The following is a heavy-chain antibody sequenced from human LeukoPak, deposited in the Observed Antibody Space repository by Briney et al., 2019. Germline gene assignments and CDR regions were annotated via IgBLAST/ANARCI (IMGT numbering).Heavy chain of an antibody. CDR3: ARTIVVVISTGAFDM. D-gene: IGHD3-22*01. Sequence: SETLSLTCTVSGGSISSSSYFWVWIRQPPGKGLEWIGSIYYSGSTSYNPSLKSRVIISVDTSKNQFSLKLSSVTAADTAVYYCARTIVVVISTGAFDMWGQGTMVTVSS. V-gene: IGHV4-39*07. CDR1: GGSISSSSYF. CDR2: IYYSGST. J-gene: IGHJ3*02.